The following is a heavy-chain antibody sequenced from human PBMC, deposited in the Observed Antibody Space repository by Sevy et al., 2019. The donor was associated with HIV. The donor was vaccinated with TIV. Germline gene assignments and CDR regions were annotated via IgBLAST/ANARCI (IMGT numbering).Heavy chain of an antibody. CDR3: ARSYDFWSGYYTDYYYGMDV. CDR2: ISYDGSNK. J-gene: IGHJ6*02. D-gene: IGHD3-3*01. V-gene: IGHV3-30-3*01. Sequence: GGSLRLSCAASGFTFSSYAMHWVRQAPGKGLEWVAVISYDGSNKYYADSVKGRFTISRDNSKITLYLQMNSLRAEDTAVYYCARSYDFWSGYYTDYYYGMDVWGQGTTVTVSS. CDR1: GFTFSSYA.